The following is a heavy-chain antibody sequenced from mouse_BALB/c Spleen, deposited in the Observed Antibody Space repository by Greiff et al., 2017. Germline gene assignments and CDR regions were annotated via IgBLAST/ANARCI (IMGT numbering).Heavy chain of an antibody. J-gene: IGHJ2*01. V-gene: IGHV3-6*02. CDR1: GYSITSGYY. Sequence: EVKLMESGPGLVKPSQSLSLTCSVTGYSITSGYYWNWIRQFPGTKLEWMGYISYDGSNNYNPSLKNRISITRDTSKNQFFLKLNSVTTEDTATYYGARGDYYDYFDYWGQGTTLTVSS. D-gene: IGHD1-1*01. CDR3: ARGDYYDYFDY. CDR2: ISYDGSN.